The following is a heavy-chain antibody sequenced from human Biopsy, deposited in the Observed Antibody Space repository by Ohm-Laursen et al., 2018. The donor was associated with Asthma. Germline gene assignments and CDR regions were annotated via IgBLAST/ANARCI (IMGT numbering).Heavy chain of an antibody. CDR2: ISFDGSNK. CDR1: GFSFSNYG. D-gene: IGHD1-20*01. Sequence: SLRLSCAASGFSFSNYGMHWVRQAPGKGLEWVAVISFDGSNKYYADSVKGRFTISRDNSKNTLYLQMNSLRGEDTAVYYCAKGRYKWNDGYYGLDVWGQGTTVTVSS. CDR3: AKGRYKWNDGYYGLDV. V-gene: IGHV3-30*18. J-gene: IGHJ6*02.